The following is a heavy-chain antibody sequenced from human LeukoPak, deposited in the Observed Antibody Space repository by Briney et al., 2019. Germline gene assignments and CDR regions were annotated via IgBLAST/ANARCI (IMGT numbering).Heavy chain of an antibody. CDR2: IYHSGST. D-gene: IGHD1-14*01. CDR3: ARVYRYYYYYYYMDV. CDR1: GYSISSGYY. V-gene: IGHV4-38-2*02. J-gene: IGHJ6*03. Sequence: SETLSLTCTVSGYSISSGYYWGWIRQPPGKGLEWIGSIYHSGSTYYNPSLKSRVTISVDTSKNQFSLKLSSVTAADTAVYYCARVYRYYYYYYYMDVWGKGTTVT.